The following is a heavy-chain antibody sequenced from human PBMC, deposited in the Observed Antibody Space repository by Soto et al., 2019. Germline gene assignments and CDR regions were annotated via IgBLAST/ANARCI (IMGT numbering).Heavy chain of an antibody. CDR2: FDPEDGET. D-gene: IGHD3-3*01. Sequence: QVQLVQSGAEVKKPGASVKVSCKVSGYTLTELSMHWVRQAPGKGLEWMGGFDPEDGETIYAQKLQGRVTMTEDTSTDTAYMELSSLRSEDTAVYYCANLRRIKIFGVFIARGCAFDIWGQGTMVTVSS. V-gene: IGHV1-24*01. CDR1: GYTLTELS. J-gene: IGHJ3*02. CDR3: ANLRRIKIFGVFIARGCAFDI.